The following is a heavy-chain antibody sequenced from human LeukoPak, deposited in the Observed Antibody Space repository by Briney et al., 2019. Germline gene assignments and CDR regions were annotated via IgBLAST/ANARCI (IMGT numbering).Heavy chain of an antibody. CDR1: GFSFSDFC. D-gene: IGHD5-18*01. CDR2: ISQSGSDI. V-gene: IGHV3-11*01. J-gene: IGHJ4*02. Sequence: PGGSLRLSCAASGFSFSDFCMSWTRQAPGKGLEWISYISQSGSDINYADSVRGRFTVSRDNAKNSLYLRMNSLRAEDTAVYYCARTARVGDYWGQGTLVTVSS. CDR3: ARTARVGDY.